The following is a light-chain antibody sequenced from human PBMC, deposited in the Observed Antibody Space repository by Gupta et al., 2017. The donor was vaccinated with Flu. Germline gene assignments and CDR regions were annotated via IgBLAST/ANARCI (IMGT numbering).Light chain of an antibody. Sequence: DIQMTQFPSTLSASVGDRVTITCRASQSISSLLAWYQQKPGKAPKILIYKTSSLKSGVPSRFSGSGSGIEFTLTINSLQPDDSATYYCQLQHTFGQGTKLEIK. J-gene: IGKJ2*01. CDR2: KTS. CDR1: QSISSL. V-gene: IGKV1-5*03. CDR3: QLQHT.